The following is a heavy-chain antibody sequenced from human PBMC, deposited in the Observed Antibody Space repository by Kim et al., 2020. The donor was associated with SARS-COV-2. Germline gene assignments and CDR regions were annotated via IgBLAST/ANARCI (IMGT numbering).Heavy chain of an antibody. CDR2: IKQNGSDK. J-gene: IGHJ6*02. D-gene: IGHD6-13*01. CDR1: GFTFSSYW. V-gene: IGHV3-7*01. CDR3: ARDVDSSSGYGTYYYGMDV. Sequence: GGSLRLSCAASGFTFSSYWMSWVRQAPGKGLEWVANIKQNGSDKYYVDSVKGRFTISRDNAKNSLYLQMNSLRAEDTAMYYCARDVDSSSGYGTYYYGMDVWGHGTTVTVSS.